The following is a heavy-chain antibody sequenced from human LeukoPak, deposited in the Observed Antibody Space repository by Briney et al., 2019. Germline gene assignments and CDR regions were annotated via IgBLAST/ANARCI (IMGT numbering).Heavy chain of an antibody. Sequence: GESLKISCKGPGYSFTSYWIGWVRQMPGKGLEWMGIIYPGDSDTRYSPSFQGQVTISADKSISTAYLQWSSLKASDTAMYYCARQTYYYDSSGYSGCFDYWGQGTLVTVSS. CDR2: IYPGDSDT. V-gene: IGHV5-51*01. CDR3: ARQTYYYDSSGYSGCFDY. J-gene: IGHJ4*02. CDR1: GYSFTSYW. D-gene: IGHD3-22*01.